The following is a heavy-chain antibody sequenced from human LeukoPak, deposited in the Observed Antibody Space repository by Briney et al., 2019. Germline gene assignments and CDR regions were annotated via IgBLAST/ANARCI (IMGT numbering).Heavy chain of an antibody. V-gene: IGHV1-69*01. J-gene: IGHJ5*02. Sequence: SVKVSCKASGGTFISYAISWVRQAPGQGLEWMGGIIPIFGTANYAQKFQGRVTITADESTSTAYMELSSLRSEDTAVYYCAREHRRLRFLEWSPTYNWFDPWGQGTLVTVSS. CDR1: GGTFISYA. D-gene: IGHD3-3*01. CDR3: AREHRRLRFLEWSPTYNWFDP. CDR2: IIPIFGTA.